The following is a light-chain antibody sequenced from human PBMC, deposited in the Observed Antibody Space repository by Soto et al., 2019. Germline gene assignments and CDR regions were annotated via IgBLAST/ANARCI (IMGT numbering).Light chain of an antibody. J-gene: IGKJ2*01. CDR3: QQYGHSPLLYT. V-gene: IGKV3-20*01. CDR2: GSS. Sequence: EIVLTQSPGTLSLSPGERATLSCRTSQSVNSNFLAWYQQKPGQAPRLLVYGSSTRAAGVPDRFSGSGSGTDVTLTISRLEHEDFAVYYCQQYGHSPLLYTFGQGTKLGVK. CDR1: QSVNSNF.